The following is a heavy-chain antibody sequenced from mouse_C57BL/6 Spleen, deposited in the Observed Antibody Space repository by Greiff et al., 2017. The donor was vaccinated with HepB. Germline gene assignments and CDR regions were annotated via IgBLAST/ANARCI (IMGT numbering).Heavy chain of an antibody. Sequence: QVQLQQPGAELVMPGASVKLSCKASGYTFTSYWMHWVKQRPGQGLEWIGEIDPSDSYTNYNQKFKGKSTLTVDKSSSTAYMQLSSLTSEDSAVYSSARNGYYVGFDYWGQGPTLTVSS. J-gene: IGHJ2*01. CDR3: ARNGYYVGFDY. D-gene: IGHD2-3*01. CDR2: IDPSDSYT. CDR1: GYTFTSYW. V-gene: IGHV1-69*01.